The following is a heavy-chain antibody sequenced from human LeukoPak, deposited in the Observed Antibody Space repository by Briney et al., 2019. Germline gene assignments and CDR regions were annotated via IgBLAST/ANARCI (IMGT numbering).Heavy chain of an antibody. J-gene: IGHJ4*02. CDR1: GGSINSGSYY. CDR3: ARTHYDILTGYYSGGGPFDY. Sequence: SETLSLTCTVSGGSINSGSYYWTWIRQPAGKGLEWIGRIYPSGRTNFNPSLKSRVTISVDTSKNQFSLRLSSVTAADTAVYYCARTHYDILTGYYSGGGPFDYWGQGTLVTVSS. CDR2: IYPSGRT. D-gene: IGHD3-9*01. V-gene: IGHV4-61*02.